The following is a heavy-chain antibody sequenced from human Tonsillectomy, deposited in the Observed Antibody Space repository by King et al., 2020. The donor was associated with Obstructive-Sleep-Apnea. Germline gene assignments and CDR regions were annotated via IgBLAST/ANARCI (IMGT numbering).Heavy chain of an antibody. J-gene: IGHJ2*01. D-gene: IGHD3-10*01. CDR3: SRGVKYYDGWGGPCGYFDL. V-gene: IGHV4-59*01. CDR2: IYYNGST. CDR1: GGSISSYY. Sequence: QLQESGPGLVKSSETLSLTCTVSGGSISSYYWSWIRQPPGKGLEWIGYIYYNGSTNYNPSLKSRVTISVDTSRNQFSLKLSSVTAADTAMYYCSRGVKYYDGWGGPCGYFDLWGRGTLVTVSS.